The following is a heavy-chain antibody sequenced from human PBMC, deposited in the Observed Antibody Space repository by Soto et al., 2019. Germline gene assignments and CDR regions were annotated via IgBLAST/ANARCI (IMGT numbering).Heavy chain of an antibody. CDR3: AKDEVQSFYGDFDY. D-gene: IGHD4-17*01. CDR2: ISGSGGST. J-gene: IGHJ4*02. V-gene: IGHV3-23*01. CDR1: GFTFSSYA. Sequence: GGSLRLSCAASGFTFSSYAMSWVRQAPGKGLEWVSAISGSGGSTYYADSVKGRFTISRDNSKNTLYLQMNSLRAGDTAVYYCAKDEVQSFYGDFDYWGQGTLVTVSS.